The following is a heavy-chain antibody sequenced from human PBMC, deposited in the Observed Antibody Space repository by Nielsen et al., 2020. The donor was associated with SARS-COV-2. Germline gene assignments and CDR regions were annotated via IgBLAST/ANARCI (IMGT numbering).Heavy chain of an antibody. CDR3: ASNMYYDSSGYAPFDI. CDR2: IYYSGST. CDR1: GGSFSGYY. Sequence: SETLSLTCAVYGGSFSGYYWSWIRQHPGKGLEWIGYIYYSGSTYYNPSLKSRVTISVDTSKNQFSLKLSSVTAADTAVYYCASNMYYDSSGYAPFDIWGQGTMVTVSS. V-gene: IGHV4-31*11. J-gene: IGHJ3*02. D-gene: IGHD3-22*01.